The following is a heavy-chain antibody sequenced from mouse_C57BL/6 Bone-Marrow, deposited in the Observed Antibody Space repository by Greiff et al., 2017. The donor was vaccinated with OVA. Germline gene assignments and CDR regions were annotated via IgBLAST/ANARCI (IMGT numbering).Heavy chain of an antibody. D-gene: IGHD6-1*01. CDR1: GYTFTDYY. V-gene: IGHV1-19*01. J-gene: IGHJ1*03. Sequence: EVNLVESGPVLVKPGASVKMSCKASGYTFTDYYMNWVKQSHGKSLEWIGVINPYNGGTSYNQKFKGKATLTVDKSSSTAYMELNSLTSEDSAVYYCARRASLWYFDVWGTGTTVTVSS. CDR2: INPYNGGT. CDR3: ARRASLWYFDV.